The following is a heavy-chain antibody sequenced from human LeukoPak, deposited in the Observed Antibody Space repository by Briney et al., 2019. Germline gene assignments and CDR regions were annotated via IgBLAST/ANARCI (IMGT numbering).Heavy chain of an antibody. CDR1: GFTFRSYG. CDR2: ISYDGSNK. D-gene: IGHD3-22*01. CDR3: AKEGYYDSSGYEDYFDY. J-gene: IGHJ4*02. Sequence: PGRSLRLSCAASGFTFRSYGMHWVRQAPGKGLEWVAVISYDGSNKYYADSVKGRFTISRDNSKNTLYLQMNRLRAEDRAVYYCAKEGYYDSSGYEDYFDYWGQGTLVTVSS. V-gene: IGHV3-30*18.